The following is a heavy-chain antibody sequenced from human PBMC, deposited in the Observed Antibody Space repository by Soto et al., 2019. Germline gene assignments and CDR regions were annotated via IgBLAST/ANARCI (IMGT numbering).Heavy chain of an antibody. CDR3: ARAKSIAGVVY. V-gene: IGHV4-59*01. Sequence: QVQLQESGPGLVKPSETLSLTCTVSGGSISSYYWSWIRQPPGKGLEWIGYIYYSGSTNYNPSLKSRVTISVDTSKNQFSLKLSSVTAADTAVYYCARAKSIAGVVYWGQGTLVTVSS. CDR2: IYYSGST. CDR1: GGSISSYY. J-gene: IGHJ4*02. D-gene: IGHD6-6*01.